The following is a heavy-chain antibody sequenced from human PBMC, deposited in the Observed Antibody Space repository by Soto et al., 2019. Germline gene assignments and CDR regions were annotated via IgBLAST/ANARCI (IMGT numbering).Heavy chain of an antibody. CDR2: ISYDGSNK. CDR1: GFTFSSYG. CDR3: ANNLAVDYDFWSGYYTLDY. Sequence: QVQLVESGGGVVQPGRSLRLSCAASGFTFSSYGMHWVRQAPGKGLEWVAVISYDGSNKYYADSVKGRFTISRDNSKNTLYLQLNSLRAEDTAVYYCANNLAVDYDFWSGYYTLDYWGQGTLVTVSS. J-gene: IGHJ4*02. V-gene: IGHV3-30*18. D-gene: IGHD3-3*01.